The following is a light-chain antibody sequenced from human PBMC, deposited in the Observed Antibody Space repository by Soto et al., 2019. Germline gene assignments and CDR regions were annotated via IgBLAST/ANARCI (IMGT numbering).Light chain of an antibody. V-gene: IGLV2-14*01. Sequence: QSALTQPASVSGSPGQSITISCTGTSSDVGGYNHVSWYQQYPGKAPKLMIYEVRNRPSGVSDRFSGSKSGNTASLTISGLQSEDESDYYCSSFTSSNTWIFGGGTKLTVL. CDR1: SSDVGGYNH. CDR2: EVR. J-gene: IGLJ2*01. CDR3: SSFTSSNTWI.